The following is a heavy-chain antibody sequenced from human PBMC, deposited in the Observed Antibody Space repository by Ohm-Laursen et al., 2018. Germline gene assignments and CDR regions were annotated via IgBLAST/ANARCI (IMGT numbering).Heavy chain of an antibody. CDR3: AREGGSGSYKWLDP. CDR1: GATFSIHG. CDR2: IIPIFGAA. Sequence: SSVKASCKSSGATFSIHGISWVRQPPGQGLEWLGGIIPIFGAATNAQKFQGRATITTDESTSTAYMGLSSLRSEDTAVYYCAREGGSGSYKWLDPWGQGTLVTVSS. V-gene: IGHV1-69*05. J-gene: IGHJ5*02. D-gene: IGHD1-26*01.